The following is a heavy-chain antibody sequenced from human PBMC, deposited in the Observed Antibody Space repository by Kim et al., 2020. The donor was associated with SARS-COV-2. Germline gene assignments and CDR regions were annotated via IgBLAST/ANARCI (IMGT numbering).Heavy chain of an antibody. CDR2: IYHSGST. CDR1: GGSISSSNW. D-gene: IGHD3-10*01. J-gene: IGHJ3*02. CDR3: ARINRRGHREVRGVIITAFDI. V-gene: IGHV4-4*02. Sequence: SETLSLTCAVSGGSISSSNWWSWVRQPPGKGLEWIGEIYHSGSTNYNPSLKSRVTISVDKSKNQFSLKLSSVTAADTAVYYCARINRRGHREVRGVIITAFDIWGQGTMVTVSS.